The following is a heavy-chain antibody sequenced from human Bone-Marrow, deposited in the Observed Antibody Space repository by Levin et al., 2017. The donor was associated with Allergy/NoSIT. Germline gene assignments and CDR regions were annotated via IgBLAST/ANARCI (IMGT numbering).Heavy chain of an antibody. D-gene: IGHD1-26*01. CDR3: ARVRGEHLGGYYYYYMDV. J-gene: IGHJ6*03. CDR2: ISSSSSYI. CDR1: GFTFSSYS. V-gene: IGHV3-21*01. Sequence: GGSLRLSCAASGFTFSSYSMNWVRQAPGKGLEWVSSISSSSSYIYYADSVKGRFTISRDNAKNSLYLQMNSLRAEDTAVYYCARVRGEHLGGYYYYYMDVWGKGTTVTVSS.